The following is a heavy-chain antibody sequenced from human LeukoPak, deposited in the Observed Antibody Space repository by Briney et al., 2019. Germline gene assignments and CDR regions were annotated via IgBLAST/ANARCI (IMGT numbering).Heavy chain of an antibody. V-gene: IGHV3-48*03. D-gene: IGHD3-10*01. CDR2: ISSSGSTK. J-gene: IGHJ5*02. CDR3: ARGSADYYWRFDP. Sequence: GGSLRLSCAVSGFTFSSFEMNWVRLAPGKGLEWVSYISSSGSTKYYADPVKGRFTISRDNAKNSLYLQMNSLRAEDTAVYYCARGSADYYWRFDPWGQGTLVTVSS. CDR1: GFTFSSFE.